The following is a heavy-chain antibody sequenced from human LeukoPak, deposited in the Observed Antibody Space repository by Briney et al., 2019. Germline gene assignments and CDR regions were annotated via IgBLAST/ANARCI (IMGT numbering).Heavy chain of an antibody. CDR2: ISAYNGNT. Sequence: ASVKVSCKASGYTFTSYGISWVRQAPGQGLEWMGWISAYNGNTNYAQKLQGRVTMTTDTPTSTAYMELRGLRSDDTAVYYCARVAVRGVITSYYYGMDVWGQGTTVTVSS. D-gene: IGHD3-10*01. V-gene: IGHV1-18*01. J-gene: IGHJ6*02. CDR3: ARVAVRGVITSYYYGMDV. CDR1: GYTFTSYG.